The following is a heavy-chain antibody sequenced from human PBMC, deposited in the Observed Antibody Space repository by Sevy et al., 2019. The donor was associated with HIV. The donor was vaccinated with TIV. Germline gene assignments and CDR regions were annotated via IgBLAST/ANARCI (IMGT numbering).Heavy chain of an antibody. CDR2: ISSSSTTI. J-gene: IGHJ4*02. CDR1: GFTFITYS. D-gene: IGHD5-18*01. V-gene: IGHV3-48*01. CDR3: ARDLQYRYGPGY. Sequence: GGSLRLSCAASGFTFITYSMNWVRQAPGKGLEWVSYISSSSTTIYYVDSVKGRFTISRDNATNSLYLQMNSLRAEDTAVYYCARDLQYRYGPGYWGQRTLVTVSS.